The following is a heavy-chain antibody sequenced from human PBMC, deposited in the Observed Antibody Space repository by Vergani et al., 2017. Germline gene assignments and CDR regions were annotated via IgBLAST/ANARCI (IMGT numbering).Heavy chain of an antibody. CDR2: IIPIFGTA. D-gene: IGHD3-22*01. V-gene: IGHV1-69*01. CDR1: GGTFSSYA. J-gene: IGHJ4*02. Sequence: QVQLVQSGAEVKKPGSSVKVSCKASGGTFSSYAISWVRQAPGQGLEWMGGIIPIFGTANSAQKFQGRVTITADESTSTAYMELSSLRSEDTAVYYCARVPYYDSSGSGYYGDYGGQGTLVTVSS. CDR3: ARVPYYDSSGSGYYGDY.